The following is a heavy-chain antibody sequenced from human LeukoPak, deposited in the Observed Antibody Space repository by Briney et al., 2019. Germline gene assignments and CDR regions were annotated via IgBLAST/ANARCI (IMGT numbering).Heavy chain of an antibody. CDR1: GFTFSSYW. J-gene: IGHJ3*02. V-gene: IGHV3-23*01. D-gene: IGHD2-15*01. CDR2: ISGSGGST. Sequence: GGSLRLSCAASGFTFSSYWMSWVRQAPGKGLEWVSAISGSGGSTYYADSVKGRFTISRDNSKNTLYLQMNSLRAEDTAVYYCAKGMPVVVAATRFHAFDIWGQGTMVTVSS. CDR3: AKGMPVVVAATRFHAFDI.